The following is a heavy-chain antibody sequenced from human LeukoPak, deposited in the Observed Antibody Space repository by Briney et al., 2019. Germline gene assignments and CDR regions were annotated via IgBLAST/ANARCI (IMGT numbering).Heavy chain of an antibody. CDR2: INHSGST. Sequence: SETLSLTCAVYGGSFSGYYWSWIRQPPGKGLEWIGEINHSGSTNYNPSLKSRVTISVDTSKNQFSLKLSSVTAADTAVYYCARGRGHGSGSYYNPRYWYFDLWGRDTLVTVSS. V-gene: IGHV4-34*01. J-gene: IGHJ2*01. CDR1: GGSFSGYY. D-gene: IGHD3-10*01. CDR3: ARGRGHGSGSYYNPRYWYFDL.